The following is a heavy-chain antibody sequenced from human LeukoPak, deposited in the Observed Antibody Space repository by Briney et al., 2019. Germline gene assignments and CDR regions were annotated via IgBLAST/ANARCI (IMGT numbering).Heavy chain of an antibody. V-gene: IGHV4-39*01. Sequence: SETLSLTCTVSGGSISSSSYYWGWIRQPPGKGLEWIGSIYYSGSTYYNPSLKSRVTISVDTSKNQFSLKLGSVTAADTAVYYCASPTTMTTAIEHWGQGTLVTVSS. CDR1: GGSISSSSYY. CDR2: IYYSGST. CDR3: ASPTTMTTAIEH. D-gene: IGHD4-17*01. J-gene: IGHJ1*01.